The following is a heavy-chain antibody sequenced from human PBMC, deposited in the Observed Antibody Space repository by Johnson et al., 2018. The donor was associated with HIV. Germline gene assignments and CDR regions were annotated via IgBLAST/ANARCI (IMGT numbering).Heavy chain of an antibody. D-gene: IGHD4-23*01. Sequence: QVQLVESGGGVVQPGGSLRLSCAASGFTFSSYGMHWVRQAPGKGLEWVAFIRYDGSNKYYADSVKGRFTISRDNSKNTVYLQMNSLRAEDTAVYYCARSSTVVTPHDIWGQGTMVTVSS. V-gene: IGHV3-30*02. CDR2: IRYDGSNK. CDR3: ARSSTVVTPHDI. J-gene: IGHJ3*02. CDR1: GFTFSSYG.